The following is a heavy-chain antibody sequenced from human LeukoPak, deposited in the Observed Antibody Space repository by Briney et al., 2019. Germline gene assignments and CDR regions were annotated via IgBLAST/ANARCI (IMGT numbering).Heavy chain of an antibody. J-gene: IGHJ4*02. CDR2: MNPNSGNT. V-gene: IGHV1-8*01. CDR1: GYTFTSYD. CDR3: ARAYCSSTSCYTDYFDY. Sequence: ASVKVSCKASGYTFTSYDINWVRQATGQGLEWMGWMNPNSGNTGYAQKFQGRVIMTRNTSISTAYMELSSLRSEDTAVYYCARAYCSSTSCYTDYFDYWGQGTLVTVSS. D-gene: IGHD2-2*02.